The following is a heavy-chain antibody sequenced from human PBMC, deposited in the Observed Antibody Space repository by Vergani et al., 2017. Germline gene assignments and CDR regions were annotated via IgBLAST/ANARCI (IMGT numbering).Heavy chain of an antibody. D-gene: IGHD3-22*01. CDR3: ARQVGVVISVAGYMDV. V-gene: IGHV5-51*01. CDR1: GYSFATYW. Sequence: EVQLVQSGAEVKKPGESLKISCKGSGYSFATYWIGWVRQMPGKGLEWMGIIYPGDSDTRYSPSFQGQVTISADKSISTAYLQWSSLKASDTAMYYCARQVGVVISVAGYMDVWGKGTTVTVSS. J-gene: IGHJ6*03. CDR2: IYPGDSDT.